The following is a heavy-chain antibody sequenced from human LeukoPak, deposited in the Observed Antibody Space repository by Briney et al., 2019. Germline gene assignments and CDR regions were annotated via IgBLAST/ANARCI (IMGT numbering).Heavy chain of an antibody. Sequence: GGSLRLSCAASGFTFSAYHINWVRQAPGKGLEWISYISTTGTTIHYADSVKGRFAISRDNAKSSLYLQMNSLRDEDTAVYYCARSSFGDYYFDYWGQGTLVTVSS. CDR2: ISTTGTTI. CDR1: GFTFSAYH. J-gene: IGHJ4*02. V-gene: IGHV3-48*02. D-gene: IGHD4-17*01. CDR3: ARSSFGDYYFDY.